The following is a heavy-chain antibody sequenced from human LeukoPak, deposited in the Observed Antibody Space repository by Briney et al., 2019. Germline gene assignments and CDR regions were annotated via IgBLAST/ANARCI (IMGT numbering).Heavy chain of an antibody. Sequence: SETLSLTCAVYGGSFSGYYWSWIRQPPGKGLERIGEINHSGSTNYNPSLKSRVTISVDTSKNQFSLKLRSVTAADTAVYYCAKPYYYDSSGYFAFDYWGKGTLVTVSS. D-gene: IGHD3-22*01. CDR3: AKPYYYDSSGYFAFDY. CDR1: GGSFSGYY. V-gene: IGHV4-34*01. J-gene: IGHJ4*02. CDR2: INHSGST.